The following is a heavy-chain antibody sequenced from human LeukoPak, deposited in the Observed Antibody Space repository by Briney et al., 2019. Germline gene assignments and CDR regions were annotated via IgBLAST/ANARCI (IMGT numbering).Heavy chain of an antibody. CDR3: AKSLGSNSFYHFEI. CDR2: ISHDERNI. Sequence: PRGSLRISCAVSAFSSGNCGRLLVRQAPGKGLEWVAVISHDERNIYYADSVKGRFTISRDNSKNTLWLQMNSLRAEDTALYYWAKSLGSNSFYHFEIWGQGTLVTVSS. D-gene: IGHD2-2*01. V-gene: IGHV3-30*18. CDR1: AFSSGNCG. J-gene: IGHJ4*02.